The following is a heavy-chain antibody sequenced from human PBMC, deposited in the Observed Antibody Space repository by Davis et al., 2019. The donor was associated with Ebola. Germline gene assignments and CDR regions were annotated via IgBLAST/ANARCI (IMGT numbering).Heavy chain of an antibody. V-gene: IGHV4-34*01. CDR1: SGSFSGYY. D-gene: IGHD3-10*01. CDR2: INHSGST. CDR3: ARGLYGRRLRF. J-gene: IGHJ4*02. Sequence: SETLSLTCAVYSGSFSGYYWSWIRQPPGKGLEWIGEINHSGSTNYNPSLKSRVTISVDSSTNHLSLRLTSVTAADTAVYYCARGLYGRRLRFWGQGTLVTVSS.